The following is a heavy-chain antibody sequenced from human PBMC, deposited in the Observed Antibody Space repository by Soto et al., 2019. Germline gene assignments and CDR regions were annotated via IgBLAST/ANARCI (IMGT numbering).Heavy chain of an antibody. CDR3: AREGGESSDGLYYFDS. Sequence: PSETLSLTCTVSGVSIRSYYWSWVRQPAGKGLEWIGRIYTSENTNYNPSLKSRLAISIDTSKNQFSLKLSSVTAADTAVYFCAREGGESSDGLYYFDSWGQGSLVTVSS. D-gene: IGHD3-16*01. CDR2: IYTSENT. J-gene: IGHJ4*02. CDR1: GVSIRSYY. V-gene: IGHV4-4*07.